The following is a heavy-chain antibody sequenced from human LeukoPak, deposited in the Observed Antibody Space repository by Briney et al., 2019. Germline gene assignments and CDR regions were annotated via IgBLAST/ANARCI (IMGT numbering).Heavy chain of an antibody. D-gene: IGHD6-19*01. CDR2: ISDSGGGT. CDR1: GFTFSSYA. CDR3: AQPGITVAGNSPNYYFMDV. Sequence: GGSLRLSCAASGFTFSSYAMTWVRQAPGKGLEWVATISDSGGGTYYADSVKGRFTTSRDNSENTLYLQMNSLRAEDTAVYYCAQPGITVAGNSPNYYFMDVWGKGATVTVSS. V-gene: IGHV3-23*01. J-gene: IGHJ6*03.